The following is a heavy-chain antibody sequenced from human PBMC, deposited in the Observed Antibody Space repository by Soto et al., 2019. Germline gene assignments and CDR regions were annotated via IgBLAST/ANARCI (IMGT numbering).Heavy chain of an antibody. CDR3: ARSPIDAVAGSPPLDY. CDR2: INPSGGST. Sequence: GASVKVSCKASGYTFTSYYMHWVRQAPGQGIEWMGIINPSGGSTSYAQKFQGRVTMTRDTSTSTVYMELSSLGSEDTAVYYCARSPIDAVAGSPPLDYWGQGTLVTVYS. CDR1: GYTFTSYY. J-gene: IGHJ4*02. V-gene: IGHV1-46*01. D-gene: IGHD6-19*01.